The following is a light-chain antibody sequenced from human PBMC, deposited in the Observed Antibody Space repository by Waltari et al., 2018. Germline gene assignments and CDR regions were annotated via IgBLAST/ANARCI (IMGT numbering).Light chain of an antibody. V-gene: IGKV3-20*01. J-gene: IGKJ1*01. Sequence: EIVLTQSPGPLAFSPGERATLSCRPSQSVSRIYLAWYQQKPGQAPRLPIYGASSRATGIPDRFSGSGSGTDFTLTISRLEPEDFAVYYCQQYGSSIWTLGQGTKVEIK. CDR1: QSVSRIY. CDR3: QQYGSSIWT. CDR2: GAS.